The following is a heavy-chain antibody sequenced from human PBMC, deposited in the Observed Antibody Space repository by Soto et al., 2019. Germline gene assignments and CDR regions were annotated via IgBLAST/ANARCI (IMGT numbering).Heavy chain of an antibody. CDR1: GFTFSNCA. D-gene: IGHD4-17*01. Sequence: GGSLTLSCAASGFTFSNCAMSWVRQAPGKGLEWVSGINGIDTGTFYADSVKGRFTISRDNSRNTLFLQMNSLRADDTAVYYCATRSWTTVTDAGAFDIWGQGTMVTVSS. V-gene: IGHV3-23*01. CDR2: INGIDTGT. J-gene: IGHJ3*02. CDR3: ATRSWTTVTDAGAFDI.